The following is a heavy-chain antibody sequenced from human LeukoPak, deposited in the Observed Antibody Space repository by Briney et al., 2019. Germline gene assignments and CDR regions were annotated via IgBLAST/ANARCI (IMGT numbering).Heavy chain of an antibody. V-gene: IGHV1-46*01. CDR1: GYTFSNYL. D-gene: IGHD6-19*01. Sequence: ASVKVSCKASGYTFSNYLIHWVRQAPGQGLEWMGIINPSGGSTSYAQKFQGRVTMTRDTSISTAYMELSRLRSDDTAVYYCARVGMGAVRTRSSGWYHLWGQGTLVTVSS. CDR2: INPSGGST. J-gene: IGHJ5*02. CDR3: ARVGMGAVRTRSSGWYHL.